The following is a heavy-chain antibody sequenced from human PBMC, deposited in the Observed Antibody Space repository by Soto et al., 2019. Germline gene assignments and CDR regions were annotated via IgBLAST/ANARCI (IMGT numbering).Heavy chain of an antibody. CDR3: ARGTRKRITMVRGVIIIGWFDP. CDR2: MNPNSGNT. CDR1: GYTFTSYD. V-gene: IGHV1-8*01. Sequence: GASVKVSCKASGYTFTSYDINWVRQATGQGLEWMGWMNPNSGNTGYAQKFQGRVTMTRNTSISTAYMELSSLRSEDTAVYYCARGTRKRITMVRGVIIIGWFDPWGQGTLVTVSS. D-gene: IGHD3-10*01. J-gene: IGHJ5*02.